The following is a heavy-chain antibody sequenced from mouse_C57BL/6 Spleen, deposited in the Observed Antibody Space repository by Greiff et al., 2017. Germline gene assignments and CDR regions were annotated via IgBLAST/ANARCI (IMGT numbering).Heavy chain of an antibody. CDR2: INPYNGGT. CDR1: GYTFTDYY. Sequence: VQLQQSGPVLVKPGASVKMSCKASGYTFTDYYMNWVKQSHGKSLEWIGVINPYNGGTSYNQKFKGKATLTVDKSSSTAYMELNSLTSEDSAVYYCARRMVPYDFDYWGQGTTLTVSS. V-gene: IGHV1-19*01. CDR3: ARRMVPYDFDY. D-gene: IGHD2-3*01. J-gene: IGHJ2*01.